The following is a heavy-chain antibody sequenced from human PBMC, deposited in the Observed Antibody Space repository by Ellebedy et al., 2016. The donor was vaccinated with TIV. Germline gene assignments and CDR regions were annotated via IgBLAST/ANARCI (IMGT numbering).Heavy chain of an antibody. D-gene: IGHD6-13*01. CDR3: ARGGFGSWFDY. CDR1: GLTFRRHD. J-gene: IGHJ4*02. CDR2: ISYAGTNK. Sequence: GESLKISCAASGLTFRRHDVHWVRQAPGKGLEWVAAISYAGTNKEYADSVKGRFTISRDNSKNTVYLQMNSLRAEDTAVYYCARGGFGSWFDYWGQGTLATVSS. V-gene: IGHV3-30-3*01.